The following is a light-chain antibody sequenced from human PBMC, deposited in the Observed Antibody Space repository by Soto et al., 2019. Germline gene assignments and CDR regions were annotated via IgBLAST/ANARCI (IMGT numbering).Light chain of an antibody. V-gene: IGKV3-20*01. CDR1: QRITT. CDR2: AAS. CDR3: QEYENTPGT. J-gene: IGKJ1*01. Sequence: EIVMTQSPATLSLSPGERATLSCRASQRITTVAWYQQKPGQAPRLLIYAASSRAAGIPDRFSGSGSGTDFTLDISRLEPEDFAVYYCQEYENTPGTFGQGTKVDIK.